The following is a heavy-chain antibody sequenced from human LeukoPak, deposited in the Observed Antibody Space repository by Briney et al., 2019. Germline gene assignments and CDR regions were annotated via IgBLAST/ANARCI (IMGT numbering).Heavy chain of an antibody. V-gene: IGHV4-59*01. D-gene: IGHD1-1*01. CDR2: IYYSGST. J-gene: IGHJ4*02. CDR3: ARETGTTLSYFDH. Sequence: SETLSLTCTVSGGSISSYYWSWIRQPPGKGLEWIGYIYYSGSTNYNPSLKSRVTISVDTSKNQFSLKLSSVTAADTAVYYCARETGTTLSYFDHWGQGTLVTVSS. CDR1: GGSISSYY.